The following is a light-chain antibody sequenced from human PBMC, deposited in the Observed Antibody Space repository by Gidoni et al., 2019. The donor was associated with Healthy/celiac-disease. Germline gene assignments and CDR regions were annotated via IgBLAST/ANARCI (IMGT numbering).Light chain of an antibody. V-gene: IGKV1-33*01. CDR2: DAS. Sequence: DIQMSKYPSSLSASVGDRVTITCQASQDISNYLNWYQQNPGNAPKLLIYDASNFETGVPSRFSGSRSGTAFTFTISSLQPEDIATYYCQQYDNLPITFGGGTKVEIK. J-gene: IGKJ4*01. CDR3: QQYDNLPIT. CDR1: QDISNY.